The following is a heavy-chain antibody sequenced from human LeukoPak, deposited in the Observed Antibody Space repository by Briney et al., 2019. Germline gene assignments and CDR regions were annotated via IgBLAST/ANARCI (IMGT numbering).Heavy chain of an antibody. CDR3: ARSRKQLVFGFDP. J-gene: IGHJ5*02. D-gene: IGHD6-13*01. Sequence: GGSLRLSCAASGFTFSSYSMNWVRQAPGKGLEWVPYISSSSSTIYYADSVKGRFTISRDNAKNSLYLQMNSLRAEDTAVYYCARSRKQLVFGFDPWGQGTLVTVSS. V-gene: IGHV3-48*04. CDR1: GFTFSSYS. CDR2: ISSSSSTI.